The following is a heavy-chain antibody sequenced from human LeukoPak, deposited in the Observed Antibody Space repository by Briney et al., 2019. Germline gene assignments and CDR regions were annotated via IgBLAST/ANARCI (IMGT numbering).Heavy chain of an antibody. V-gene: IGHV4-4*07. Sequence: PSETLSLTCTVSGGSISSYYWSWIRQPAGKGLEWIGRIYTSGKTNYNPSLKSRVTMSVDTSKNQFSLKMRSVTAADTAVYYCARLGLMVRGDIWFDPWGQGTLVTVSS. CDR3: ARLGLMVRGDIWFDP. D-gene: IGHD3-10*01. J-gene: IGHJ5*02. CDR2: IYTSGKT. CDR1: GGSISSYY.